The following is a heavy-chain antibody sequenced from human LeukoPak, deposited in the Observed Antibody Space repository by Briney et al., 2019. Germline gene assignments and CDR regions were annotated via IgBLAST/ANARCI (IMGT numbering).Heavy chain of an antibody. V-gene: IGHV1-18*01. Sequence: ASVKVSCKASGYTFTSYGISWVRQAPGQGLEWMGWISAYNGNTNYAQKFQGRVTITTDESTSTAYMELSSLRSEDTAVYYCARDTRADCSGGSCYPLYYYYYMDVWGKGTTVTVSS. CDR2: ISAYNGNT. J-gene: IGHJ6*03. CDR1: GYTFTSYG. CDR3: ARDTRADCSGGSCYPLYYYYYMDV. D-gene: IGHD2-15*01.